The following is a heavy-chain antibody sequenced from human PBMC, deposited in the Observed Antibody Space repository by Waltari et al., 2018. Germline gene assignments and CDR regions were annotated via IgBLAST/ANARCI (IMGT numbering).Heavy chain of an antibody. D-gene: IGHD1-26*01. CDR1: GGTFSSYA. CDR2: IIPSVGTA. CDR3: ASPSGSYPGRPFDI. J-gene: IGHJ3*02. V-gene: IGHV1-69*08. Sequence: QVQLVQSGAEVKKPGSSVKVSCKASGGTFSSYAISWVRQAPGQGLEWMGRIIPSVGTANYAQKFQGRVTSTADKSTSTAYMELSSLRSEDTAVYYCASPSGSYPGRPFDIWGQGTMVTVSS.